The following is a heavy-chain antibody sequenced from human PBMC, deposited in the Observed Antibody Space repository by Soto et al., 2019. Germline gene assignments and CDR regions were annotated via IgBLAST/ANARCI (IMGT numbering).Heavy chain of an antibody. D-gene: IGHD6-6*01. CDR2: ISGSGGST. Sequence: GGSLRLSCAASGFTFSSYAMSWVRQAPGKGLEWVSAISGSGGSTYYADSVKGRFTISRDNSKNTLYLQMNSLRAEDTAVYYCAKTLASSSSPPYYYYYGMDVWGQGTTVTVSS. V-gene: IGHV3-23*01. J-gene: IGHJ6*02. CDR3: AKTLASSSSPPYYYYYGMDV. CDR1: GFTFSSYA.